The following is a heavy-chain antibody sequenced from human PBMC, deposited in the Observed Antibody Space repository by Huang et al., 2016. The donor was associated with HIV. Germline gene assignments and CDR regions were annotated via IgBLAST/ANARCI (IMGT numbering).Heavy chain of an antibody. V-gene: IGHV4-39*01. CDR3: ARHREGPVAYYSGWGSHLNYMDV. CDR1: GGSIRSSDYN. J-gene: IGHJ6*03. CDR2: MYYKVST. Sequence: QLLLQESGPGLVKPSEALALTCAVSGGSIRSSDYNWGWIRQPPGKGLEWIGSMYYKVSTHYSPALQSRVTRAVDTSKNLFFLNLTSMTAADTAVYYCARHREGPVAYYSGWGSHLNYMDVWGRGRTVVVSS. D-gene: IGHD3-10*01.